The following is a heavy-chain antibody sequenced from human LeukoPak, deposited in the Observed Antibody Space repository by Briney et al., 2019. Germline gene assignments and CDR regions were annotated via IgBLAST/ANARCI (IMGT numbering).Heavy chain of an antibody. CDR3: ARDRLTSGSYFFDY. Sequence: VGSLRLSCAASAFTFSDYSMNWVRQAPGKGLEWISYISGRSSTIYYADSVRGRFTISRDNAKNSMYLQMNSLRAEDTAVYYCARDRLTSGSYFFDYWGQGTLVTVSS. CDR1: AFTFSDYS. V-gene: IGHV3-48*01. CDR2: ISGRSSTI. J-gene: IGHJ4*02. D-gene: IGHD1-26*01.